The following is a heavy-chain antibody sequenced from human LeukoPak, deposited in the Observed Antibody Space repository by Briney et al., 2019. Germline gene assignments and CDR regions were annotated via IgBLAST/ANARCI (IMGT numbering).Heavy chain of an antibody. CDR1: GYTFTSYG. V-gene: IGHV1-18*04. D-gene: IGHD3-10*01. CDR3: ARFKRVWFGELLLGYYYGMDV. Sequence: GASAKVSCKASGYTFTSYGISWVRQAPGQGLEWMGWISAYNGNTNYAQKLQGRVTMTTDTSTSTAYMELRSLRSDDTAVYYCARFKRVWFGELLLGYYYGMDVWGKGTTVTVSS. CDR2: ISAYNGNT. J-gene: IGHJ6*04.